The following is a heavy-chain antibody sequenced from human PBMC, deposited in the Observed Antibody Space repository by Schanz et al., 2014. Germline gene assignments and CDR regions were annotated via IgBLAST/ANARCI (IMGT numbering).Heavy chain of an antibody. CDR3: ARGSPENMIRGELDY. CDR2: IIPSLGLA. J-gene: IGHJ4*02. CDR1: GYTFVSYS. Sequence: QVQLVQSGAEVKKPGASVKVSCKASGYTFVSYSMHWVRQAPGQGLEWMGRIIPSLGLAKYEQKFQDKVTITADTSTTTAYMELSGLRSEDTAVYYCARGSPENMIRGELDYWGQGTLVTVSS. V-gene: IGHV1-69*09. D-gene: IGHD3-10*01.